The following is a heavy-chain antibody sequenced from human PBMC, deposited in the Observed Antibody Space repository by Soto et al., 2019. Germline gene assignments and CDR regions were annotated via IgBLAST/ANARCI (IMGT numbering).Heavy chain of an antibody. V-gene: IGHV3-53*02. Sequence: EVQLVETGGGLIQPGGSLRLSCAASGFTVSSNHMSWVRQAPGKGLEWVSVIYSSGNTYNADSVKGRLTISRDNSKNTVYLQMTSLRVEDTAVYYCARGGGVRGFDYWGQGTLVTVSS. CDR3: ARGGGVRGFDY. CDR1: GFTVSSNH. J-gene: IGHJ4*02. CDR2: IYSSGNT. D-gene: IGHD3-16*01.